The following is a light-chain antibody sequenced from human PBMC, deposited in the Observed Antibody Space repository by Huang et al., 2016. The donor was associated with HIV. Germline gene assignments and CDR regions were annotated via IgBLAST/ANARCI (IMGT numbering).Light chain of an antibody. CDR1: RNLTNSQ. Sequence: EVVLTQSPGILSLSAGEMASLSCRASRNLTNSQLAWYQQKVGQPPRLLVFGASTRVSGVPERFTVGVAGRDFTLSISGLEPDDFATYYCQQYDTFSFGQGTRLE. V-gene: IGKV3-20*01. J-gene: IGKJ2*01. CDR2: GAS. CDR3: QQYDTFS.